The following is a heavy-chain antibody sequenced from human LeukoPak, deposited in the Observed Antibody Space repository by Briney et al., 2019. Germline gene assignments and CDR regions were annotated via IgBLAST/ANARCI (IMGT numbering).Heavy chain of an antibody. D-gene: IGHD5-12*01. V-gene: IGHV3-23*01. CDR1: GFTFSSYA. CDR3: ARGGTSGTTVTYYFDY. J-gene: IGHJ4*02. CDR2: ISGSGGST. Sequence: GGSLRLSCAASGFTFSSYAMSWVRQAPGKGLEWVSAISGSGGSTYYADSVKGRFTISRDNSKNTLYLQMNSLRAEDTAVYYCARGGTSGTTVTYYFDYWGQGTLVTVPS.